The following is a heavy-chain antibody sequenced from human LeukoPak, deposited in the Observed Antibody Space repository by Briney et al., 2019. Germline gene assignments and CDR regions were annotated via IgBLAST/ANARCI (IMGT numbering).Heavy chain of an antibody. V-gene: IGHV1-18*01. D-gene: IGHD2-8*01. CDR3: ARDPCTNGVCYSDY. Sequence: ASVKVSCKASGYTFTSYGISWVRQAPGQGLEWMGWISAYNGNANYAQKLQGRVTMTTDTSTSTAYMELRSPRSDDTAVYYCARDPCTNGVCYSDYWGQGTLVTVSS. CDR2: ISAYNGNA. J-gene: IGHJ4*02. CDR1: GYTFTSYG.